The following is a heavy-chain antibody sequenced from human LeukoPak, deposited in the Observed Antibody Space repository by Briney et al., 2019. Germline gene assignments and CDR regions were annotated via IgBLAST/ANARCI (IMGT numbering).Heavy chain of an antibody. CDR1: GGSISSSSYY. CDR2: IYYSGST. CDR3: ARHILGDYSY. Sequence: SETLSLTCTVAGGSISSSSYYWGWIRQPPGKGLEWIGSIYYSGSTYYNPSLKSRVIISVDTSKNQFSLKLSSVTAADTAVYYCARHILGDYSYWGQGTLVTVSS. D-gene: IGHD4-17*01. V-gene: IGHV4-39*01. J-gene: IGHJ4*02.